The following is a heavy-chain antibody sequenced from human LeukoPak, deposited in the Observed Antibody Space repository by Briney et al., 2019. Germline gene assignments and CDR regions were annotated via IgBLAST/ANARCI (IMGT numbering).Heavy chain of an antibody. CDR3: ARAKDSGYEGPEYFDY. V-gene: IGHV4-39*07. Sequence: SETLSLTCTVSGGSISSSSYYWGWIRQPPGKGLEWIGSIYYSGSTYYNPSLKSRVTISVDTSKNQFSLKLSSVTAADTAVYYCARAKDSGYEGPEYFDYWGQGTLVTVPS. CDR2: IYYSGST. CDR1: GGSISSSSYY. J-gene: IGHJ4*02. D-gene: IGHD5-12*01.